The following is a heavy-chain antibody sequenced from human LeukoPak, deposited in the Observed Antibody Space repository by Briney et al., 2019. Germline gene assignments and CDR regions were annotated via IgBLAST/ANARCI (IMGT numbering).Heavy chain of an antibody. J-gene: IGHJ4*02. V-gene: IGHV1-18*01. D-gene: IGHD3-16*01. Sequence: ASVKVSCKASGYTFTSYGISWVRQAPGQGLEWMGWISAYNGNTNYAQKLQGRVTMTTDTSTSTAYMELRSLRSDDTAVYYCARGDYVWGSSEAPIDYWGQGTLVTVSS. CDR3: ARGDYVWGSSEAPIDY. CDR2: ISAYNGNT. CDR1: GYTFTSYG.